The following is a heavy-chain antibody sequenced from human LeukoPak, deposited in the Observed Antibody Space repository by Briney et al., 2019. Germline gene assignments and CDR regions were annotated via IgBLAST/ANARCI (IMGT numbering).Heavy chain of an antibody. Sequence: GGSLRLSCKASGFTFSSYDMHWVRQAPGKGLEWVAGTSYDGSRKYYADSVKGRFAISRDNSKNTLSLQMTSLRAEDTAVYYCAKIYEAYCRDDCYSRYLDLWGRGTLVTASS. CDR3: AKIYEAYCRDDCYSRYLDL. CDR2: TSYDGSRK. CDR1: GFTFSSYD. J-gene: IGHJ2*01. D-gene: IGHD2-21*02. V-gene: IGHV3-30*18.